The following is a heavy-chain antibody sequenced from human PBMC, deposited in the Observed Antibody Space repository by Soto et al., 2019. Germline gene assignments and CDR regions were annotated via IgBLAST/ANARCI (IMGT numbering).Heavy chain of an antibody. CDR3: ARQKGINNYYGMDV. CDR2: ISANNGNI. CDR1: GYTFTSYT. V-gene: IGHV1-18*04. J-gene: IGHJ6*02. Sequence: VASVKVSCKASGYTFTSYTFSWVRQAPGQELEWMGWISANNGNIRYAQKLQGRVTMTTDTSTSTVYVEVWSLRSDDTAVYYCARQKGINNYYGMDVWGQGTTVTVSS. D-gene: IGHD3-10*01.